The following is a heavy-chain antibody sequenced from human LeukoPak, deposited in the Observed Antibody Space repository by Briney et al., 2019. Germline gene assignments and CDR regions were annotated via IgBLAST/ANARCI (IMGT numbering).Heavy chain of an antibody. V-gene: IGHV1-8*01. CDR1: GYTFTSYD. J-gene: IGHJ5*02. CDR2: MNPNSGNT. CDR3: ARGRPYYDFWSGYYPNWFDP. D-gene: IGHD3-3*01. Sequence: ASVKVSCKASGYTFTSYDINWVRQATGQGLEWMGWMNPNSGNTGYAQKFQGRVTMTRNTSISTAYMELSSLRSEDTAVYYCARGRPYYDFWSGYYPNWFDPWGQGTLVTVPS.